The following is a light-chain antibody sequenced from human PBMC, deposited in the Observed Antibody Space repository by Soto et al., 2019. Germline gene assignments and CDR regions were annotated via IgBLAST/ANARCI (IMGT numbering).Light chain of an antibody. V-gene: IGKV1-9*01. CDR3: QQLFIYPPT. CDR1: QAIINY. Sequence: IQLTQSPSSLSASVGDRVTITCRASQAIINYLAWYQQKPGKAPQLPIYGASTLQSGVPSRFSGSGSGTHFTLTVSSLQPEDFATYYCQQLFIYPPTFGPGTKVDI. CDR2: GAS. J-gene: IGKJ3*01.